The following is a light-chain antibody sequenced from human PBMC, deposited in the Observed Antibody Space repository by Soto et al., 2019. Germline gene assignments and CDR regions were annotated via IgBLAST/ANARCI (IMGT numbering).Light chain of an antibody. CDR2: DAS. Sequence: DIQMTQSPSTLSASVGDRVTFTCRASQSISSWLAWYQQKPGKAPKLLIYDASSLESGVPSRFSGSGSGTEFTLTISSLQPDDFATYYCQQYHSYWTFGQGTKVDI. V-gene: IGKV1-5*01. CDR3: QQYHSYWT. CDR1: QSISSW. J-gene: IGKJ1*01.